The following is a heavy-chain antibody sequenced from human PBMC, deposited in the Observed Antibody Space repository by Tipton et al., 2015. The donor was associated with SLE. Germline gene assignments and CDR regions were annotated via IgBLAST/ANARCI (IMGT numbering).Heavy chain of an antibody. J-gene: IGHJ4*02. V-gene: IGHV3-30*18. CDR3: AKDLDLPRGSGILEDY. Sequence: SLRLSCAASGFTFSSYGMHWVRQAPGKGLEWVAVISYDGSNKYYADSVKGRFTISRDNSKNTLYLQMNSLRAEDTAVYYCAKDLDLPRGSGILEDYWGQGTLVTVSS. CDR2: ISYDGSNK. D-gene: IGHD3-10*01. CDR1: GFTFSSYG.